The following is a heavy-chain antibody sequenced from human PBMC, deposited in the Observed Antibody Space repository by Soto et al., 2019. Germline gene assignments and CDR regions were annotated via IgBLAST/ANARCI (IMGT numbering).Heavy chain of an antibody. CDR3: AADHSGDTYYDFWSGPYYYYGMDV. J-gene: IGHJ6*02. Sequence: AVKVSCKDSGFTFTSSAVQWVVRALVQRREGIGWIVVGSGNTNYAQKFQERVTITRDMSASTAYMELSSLRSEDTAVYYCAADHSGDTYYDFWSGPYYYYGMDVWGQGTTVTVSS. V-gene: IGHV1-58*01. CDR1: GFTFTSSA. CDR2: IVVGSGNT. D-gene: IGHD3-3*01.